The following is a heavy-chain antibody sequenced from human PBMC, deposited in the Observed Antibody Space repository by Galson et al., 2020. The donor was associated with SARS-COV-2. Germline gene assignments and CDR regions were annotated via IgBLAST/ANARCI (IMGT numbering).Heavy chain of an antibody. V-gene: IGHV4-38-2*01. CDR3: ARHYRYDYVWGSYRSGHFDY. Sequence: SETLSLTCAVSGYSISSGYYWGWIRQPPGKGLEWIGSMYHSGSTYYNPSLKSRVTISVDTSKNQFSLKLSSVTAADTAVYYCARHYRYDYVWGSYRSGHFDYWGQGTLVTVSS. CDR1: GYSISSGYY. J-gene: IGHJ4*02. D-gene: IGHD3-16*02. CDR2: MYHSGST.